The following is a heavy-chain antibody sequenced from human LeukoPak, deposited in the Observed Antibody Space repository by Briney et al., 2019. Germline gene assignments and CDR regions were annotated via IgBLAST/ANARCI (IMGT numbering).Heavy chain of an antibody. CDR3: ARVADPYFDWLEFDY. J-gene: IGHJ4*02. CDR2: IYSGGST. D-gene: IGHD3-9*01. Sequence: GGSLRLSCAASGFTVSSNYMSWVRQAPGKGLEWVSVIYSGGSTYNADSVKGRFTISRDNSKNTLYLQMNSLRAEDTAVYYCARVADPYFDWLEFDYWGQGTLVTVSS. V-gene: IGHV3-53*01. CDR1: GFTVSSNY.